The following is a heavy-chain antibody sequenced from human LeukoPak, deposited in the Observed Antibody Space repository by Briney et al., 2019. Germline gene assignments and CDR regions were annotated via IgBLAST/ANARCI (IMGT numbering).Heavy chain of an antibody. CDR1: GFTFRSYD. CDR2: ISYDGSNK. J-gene: IGHJ2*01. Sequence: GGSLRLSCAASGFTFRSYDMHWVRQAPGKGLQWVAVISYDGSNKYHTDSVKGRFTISRDNSKNTLYLQMNSLRAEDTAVYYCAKDSEIAAAGSYWYFDLWGRGTLVTASS. CDR3: AKDSEIAAAGSYWYFDL. D-gene: IGHD6-13*01. V-gene: IGHV3-30*18.